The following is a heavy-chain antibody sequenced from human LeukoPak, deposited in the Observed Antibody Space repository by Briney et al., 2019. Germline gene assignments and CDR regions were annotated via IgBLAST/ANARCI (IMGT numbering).Heavy chain of an antibody. D-gene: IGHD4-17*01. CDR3: ARVPTVTLYYYYMDV. V-gene: IGHV1-18*01. Sequence: ASVKVSCKASGYTFTSYGISWVRQAPGQGLEWMGWISAYNGNTNYAQKLQGRVTMTTDTSTSTAYMELRSLRSDDTAVYYCARVPTVTLYYYYMDVWGKGTTVTVSS. CDR1: GYTFTSYG. J-gene: IGHJ6*03. CDR2: ISAYNGNT.